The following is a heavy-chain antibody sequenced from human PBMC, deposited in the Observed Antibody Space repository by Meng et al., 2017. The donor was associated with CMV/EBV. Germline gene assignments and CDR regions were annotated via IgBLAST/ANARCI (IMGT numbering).Heavy chain of an antibody. Sequence: GSLRLSCAVYGGSFSGYYWSWIRQPPGKGLEWIGEINHRGSTNYNPSLKSRVTISVDTSKNQFSLKLSSVTAADTAVYYCARVVPAAIGGRGGPFDYWGQGTLVTVSS. J-gene: IGHJ4*02. V-gene: IGHV4-34*01. CDR3: ARVVPAAIGGRGGPFDY. CDR2: INHRGST. CDR1: GGSFSGYY. D-gene: IGHD2-2*02.